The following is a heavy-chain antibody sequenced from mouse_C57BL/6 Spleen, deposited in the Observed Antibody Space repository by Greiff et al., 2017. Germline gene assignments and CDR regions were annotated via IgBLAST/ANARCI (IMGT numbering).Heavy chain of an antibody. D-gene: IGHD2-4*01. CDR1: GYTFTDYY. CDR3: ARWDYDGHYYAMDY. J-gene: IGHJ4*01. CDR2: INPNNGGT. V-gene: IGHV1-26*01. Sequence: EVQLQQSGPELVKPGASVKISCKASGYTFTDYYMNWVKQSHGKSLEWIGDINPNNGGTSYNQKFKGKATLPVDKSSSTAYMELRSLTSEDSAVYYCARWDYDGHYYAMDYWGQGTSVTVSS.